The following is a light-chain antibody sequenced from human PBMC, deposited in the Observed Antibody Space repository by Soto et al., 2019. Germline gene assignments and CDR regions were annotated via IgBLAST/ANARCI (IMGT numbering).Light chain of an antibody. CDR1: SSNIGVGYD. V-gene: IGLV1-40*01. CDR2: LNR. CDR3: SVWNDSLSAWV. J-gene: IGLJ3*02. Sequence: QSVLTQPPPVSGAPGQRVTISCTGSSSNIGVGYDVHWYQQLPGTAPTLLIYLNRQRPSDVPDRFSGSKTDTSASLAISRLQPEDEADYYCSVWNDSLSAWVFGGGTQLTVL.